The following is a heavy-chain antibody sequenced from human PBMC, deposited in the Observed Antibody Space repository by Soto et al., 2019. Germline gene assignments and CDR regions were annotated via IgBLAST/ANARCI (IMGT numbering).Heavy chain of an antibody. D-gene: IGHD4-17*01. CDR3: ARDHWIGGDYGPFDF. Sequence: ASVKVSCKASGYTFTSYGISWVRQAPGQGLEWMGWISAYNGNTNYAQNLQGRVTMTTDTSTSTAYMELRSLTAADTAVYYCARDHWIGGDYGPFDFWGQGTLVTVSS. CDR2: ISAYNGNT. J-gene: IGHJ4*02. V-gene: IGHV1-18*01. CDR1: GYTFTSYG.